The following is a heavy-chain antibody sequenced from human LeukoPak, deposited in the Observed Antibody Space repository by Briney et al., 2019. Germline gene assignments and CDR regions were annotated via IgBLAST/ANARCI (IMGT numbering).Heavy chain of an antibody. D-gene: IGHD2-2*01. Sequence: ASVKVSCKVSGYTLTELSMHWVRQAPGKGLEWMGGFDPEDGETIYAQKFQGRVTMTEDTSTNTAYMELSNLRTEDTAVYYCATAPGVVVPAAIDDAFDIWGQGTMVTVSS. J-gene: IGHJ3*02. CDR1: GYTLTELS. CDR2: FDPEDGET. CDR3: ATAPGVVVPAAIDDAFDI. V-gene: IGHV1-24*01.